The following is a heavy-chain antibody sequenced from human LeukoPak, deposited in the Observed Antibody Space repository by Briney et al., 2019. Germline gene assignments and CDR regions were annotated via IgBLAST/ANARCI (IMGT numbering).Heavy chain of an antibody. CDR1: GYPFSRYD. V-gene: IGHV1-8*01. J-gene: IGHJ3*02. CDR3: ARSTVYCSGANCHNAFDI. CDR2: MNPNSGNT. Sequence: GASVTVSCKASGYPFSRYDLNWVRQATGQGLEWMGWMNPNSGNTGYAQKFQGRVTMTRSTSISTAYMELSSLRSDDTAVYYCARSTVYCSGANCHNAFDIWGQGTMVTVSS. D-gene: IGHD2-2*02.